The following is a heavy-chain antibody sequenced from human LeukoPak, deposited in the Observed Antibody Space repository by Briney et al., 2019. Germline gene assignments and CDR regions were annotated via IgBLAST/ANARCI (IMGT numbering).Heavy chain of an antibody. CDR3: ARVGLRGYYYGSGSYFPDY. CDR2: INPNSGGT. CDR1: GYIFTSYY. V-gene: IGHV1-2*02. Sequence: ASVKVSCKASGYIFTSYYMHWVRQAPGQGLEWMGWINPNSGGTNYAQKFQGRVTMTRDTSISTAYMELSRLRSDDTAVYYCARVGLRGYYYGSGSYFPDYWGQGTLVTVSS. D-gene: IGHD3-10*01. J-gene: IGHJ4*02.